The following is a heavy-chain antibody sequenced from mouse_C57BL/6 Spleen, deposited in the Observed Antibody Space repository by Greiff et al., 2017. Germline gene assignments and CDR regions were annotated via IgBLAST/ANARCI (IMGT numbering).Heavy chain of an antibody. CDR3: ASDGYPPMGY. J-gene: IGHJ4*01. CDR1: GYTFTSYT. D-gene: IGHD2-3*01. CDR2: INPSSGYT. Sequence: QVQLQQSGAELARPGASVKMSCKASGYTFTSYTMHWVKQRPGQGLEWIGYINPSSGYTKYNQKFKDKATLTADKSSSTAYMQLSRLTSEDSAVYYCASDGYPPMGYWGQGTSVTVSS. V-gene: IGHV1-4*01.